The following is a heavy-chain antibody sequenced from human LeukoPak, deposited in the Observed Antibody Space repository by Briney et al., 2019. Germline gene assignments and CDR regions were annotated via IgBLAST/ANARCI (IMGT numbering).Heavy chain of an antibody. V-gene: IGHV3-43D*03. J-gene: IGHJ4*02. CDR3: ARDVDIVATISLVLDY. CDR2: ISWDGGST. D-gene: IGHD5-12*01. CDR1: GFTFDDYA. Sequence: GGSLRLSCAASGFTFDDYAMHWVRQAPGKGLEWVSLISWDGGSTYYADSVKGRFTISRDNSKNTLYLQMNSLRAEDTAVYYCARDVDIVATISLVLDYWGQGTLVTVSS.